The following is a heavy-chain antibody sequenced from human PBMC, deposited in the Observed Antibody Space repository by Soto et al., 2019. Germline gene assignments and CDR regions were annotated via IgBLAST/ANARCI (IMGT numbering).Heavy chain of an antibody. V-gene: IGHV1-2*02. Sequence: QVQLVQSGAEVKQPGASVRVSCKASGDTHTIYFIHWLRLAPGQGLEWMGGINSFRGGANYAPRFQGRVAMTRDRASATAFMELSRLRSDDTAVYYCARGGSYYAHWGQGTLVTVSS. CDR2: INSFRGGA. CDR3: ARGGSYYAH. D-gene: IGHD1-26*01. J-gene: IGHJ4*02. CDR1: GDTHTIYF.